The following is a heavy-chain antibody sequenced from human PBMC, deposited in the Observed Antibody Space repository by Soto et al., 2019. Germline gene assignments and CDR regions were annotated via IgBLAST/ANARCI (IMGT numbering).Heavy chain of an antibody. CDR3: ARRILGRYYYGSGSYHGAFDY. CDR1: GGSISSSSYY. J-gene: IGHJ4*02. Sequence: SETLSLTCTVSGGSISSSSYYWGWIRQPPGKGLEWIGSIYYSGSTYYNPSLKSRVTISVDTSKNQFSLKLSSVTAADTAVYYCARRILGRYYYGSGSYHGAFDYWGQGTLVTVSS. V-gene: IGHV4-39*01. D-gene: IGHD3-10*01. CDR2: IYYSGST.